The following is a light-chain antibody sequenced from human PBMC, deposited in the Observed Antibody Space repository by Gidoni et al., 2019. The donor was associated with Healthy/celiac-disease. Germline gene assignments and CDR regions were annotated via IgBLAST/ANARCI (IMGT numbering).Light chain of an antibody. V-gene: IGKV3-15*01. J-gene: IGKJ2*01. CDR1: QSVSSN. CDR2: AAS. CDR3: QQYNNWPPDT. Sequence: DIVMTQSPATLSVSPGERATLSCRASQSVSSNLAWYQQKPGQAPRLLIYAASTRATGIPARFSGSGSGTEFTLTISSLQSEDFAVYYCQQYNNWPPDTFGQGTKLEIK.